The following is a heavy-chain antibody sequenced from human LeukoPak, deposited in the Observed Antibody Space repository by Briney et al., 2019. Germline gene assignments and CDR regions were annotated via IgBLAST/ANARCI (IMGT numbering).Heavy chain of an antibody. CDR1: GGSISGSKYY. V-gene: IGHV4-39*01. J-gene: IGHJ4*02. CDR2: IHYSGSA. CDR3: ARHSYYEGSGPHNGGL. Sequence: SETLSLTCTVCGGSISGSKYYWGWIRQPPGKGLEWIGRIHYSGSAYYRPPFKSRVTISVDTSKNQFSLKLNSVTAADTAVYYCARHSYYEGSGPHNGGLWGQGTLVTVSS. D-gene: IGHD3-10*01.